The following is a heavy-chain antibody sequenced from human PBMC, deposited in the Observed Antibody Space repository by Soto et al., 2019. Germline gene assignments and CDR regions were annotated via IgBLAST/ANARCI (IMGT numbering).Heavy chain of an antibody. CDR3: ARSRRTYFDP. CDR1: GGSISSYY. Sequence: PSETLSLTCTLSGGSISSYYWSWIRQSPGKGLEWIGYVYYNGVTKYNPSLKSRVTISADTSNNQFSLKLRSVSAADTAVYYCARSRRTYFDPWGQGTLVTVSS. CDR2: VYYNGVT. V-gene: IGHV4-59*01. J-gene: IGHJ5*02.